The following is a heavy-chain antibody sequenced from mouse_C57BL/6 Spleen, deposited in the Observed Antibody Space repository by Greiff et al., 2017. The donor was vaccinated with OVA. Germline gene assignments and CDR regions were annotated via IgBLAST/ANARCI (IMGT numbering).Heavy chain of an antibody. CDR1: GYTFTDYY. Sequence: VQLQQSGPVLVKPGASVKMSCKASGYTFTDYYMNWVKQSHGKSLEWIGVINPYNGGTSYNQKFKGKATLTVDKSSSTAYMELNSLTSEDSAVYYCARDAGEPLAYWGQGTLVTVSA. J-gene: IGHJ3*01. CDR2: INPYNGGT. CDR3: ARDAGEPLAY. V-gene: IGHV1-19*01.